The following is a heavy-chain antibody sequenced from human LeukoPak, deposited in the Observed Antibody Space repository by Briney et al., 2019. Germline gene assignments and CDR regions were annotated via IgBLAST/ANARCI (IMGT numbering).Heavy chain of an antibody. CDR2: INHSGST. D-gene: IGHD1-26*01. J-gene: IGHJ3*02. V-gene: IGHV4-34*01. Sequence: SETLSLTCAVYGGSFSGYYWSWIRQPPGKGLEWIGEINHSGSTNYNPSLKSRVTISVDTSKNQFSLKLSSVTAADTAVYYCASPSGSYYDAFDIWGQGTMVTVSS. CDR3: ASPSGSYYDAFDI. CDR1: GGSFSGYY.